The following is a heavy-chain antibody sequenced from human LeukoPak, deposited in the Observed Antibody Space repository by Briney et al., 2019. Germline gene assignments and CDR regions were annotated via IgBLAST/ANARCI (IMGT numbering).Heavy chain of an antibody. CDR1: GGSINSYH. CDR3: ARVFYGGSLGFDY. Sequence: PSETLSLTCTVSGGSINSYHWSWIRQSPGKGLEWIGYIYYTGSTNYSPSLKSRVTMSVDTSKNQLSLNLTSVTAADTAVYYCARVFYGGSLGFDYWGQGTPVTVSS. D-gene: IGHD4-23*01. J-gene: IGHJ4*02. V-gene: IGHV4-59*01. CDR2: IYYTGST.